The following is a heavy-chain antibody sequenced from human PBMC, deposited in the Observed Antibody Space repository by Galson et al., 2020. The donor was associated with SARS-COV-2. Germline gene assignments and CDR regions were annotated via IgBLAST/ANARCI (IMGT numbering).Heavy chain of an antibody. V-gene: IGHV3-23*01. CDR1: GFTFSSYA. CDR3: AKDPTMIVVKTVIDY. D-gene: IGHD3-22*01. Sequence: GESLKISCAASGFTFSSYAMSWVRQAPGKGLEWVSAISGSGGSTYYADSVKGRFTISRDNSKNTLYLQMNSLRAEDTAVYYCAKDPTMIVVKTVIDYWGQGTLVTVSS. CDR2: ISGSGGST. J-gene: IGHJ4*02.